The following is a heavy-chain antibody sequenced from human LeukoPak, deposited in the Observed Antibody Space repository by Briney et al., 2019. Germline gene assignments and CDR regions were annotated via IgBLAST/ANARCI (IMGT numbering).Heavy chain of an antibody. CDR3: ARSLVVGATYPHH. CDR2: VYTGGGT. D-gene: IGHD1-26*01. Sequence: GGSLRLSCVVSGFSVRTTYMSWVRQAPGKGPEWVSVVYTGGGTDHADSVKGRFTISRDNSKNTLSLQMNSLRVEDTAVYYCARSLVVGATYPHHWGQGTLVTVSS. CDR1: GFSVRTTY. J-gene: IGHJ5*02. V-gene: IGHV3-53*01.